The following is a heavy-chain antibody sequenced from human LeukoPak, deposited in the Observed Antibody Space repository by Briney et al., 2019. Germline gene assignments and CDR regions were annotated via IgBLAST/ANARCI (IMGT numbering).Heavy chain of an antibody. Sequence: ASVKVSCTSSGYTFSSYDMHWVRQSPGQGLEWMGIINPSGGSTSYAQRFQGSVAMTRATSPSTVYLDLSSLRSAATAVYSCASGDGYNLDYWGQGTLVTVPS. CDR2: INPSGGST. CDR1: GYTFSSYD. D-gene: IGHD5-24*01. J-gene: IGHJ4*02. CDR3: ASGDGYNLDY. V-gene: IGHV1-46*01.